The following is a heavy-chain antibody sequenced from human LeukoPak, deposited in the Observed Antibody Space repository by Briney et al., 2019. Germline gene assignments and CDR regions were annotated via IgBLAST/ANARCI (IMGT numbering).Heavy chain of an antibody. J-gene: IGHJ5*02. V-gene: IGHV4-59*12. D-gene: IGHD3-10*01. CDR1: GGSISSYY. Sequence: PSETLSLTCSVSGGSISSYYWGWIRQSPGKGLEWIGLLNYSGTTYYNPSFKSRVSISIDRSRTQFSLKLSSVTAADTAFYYCSRYDSDTGDFDPWGQGTLVTISS. CDR3: SRYDSDTGDFDP. CDR2: LNYSGTT.